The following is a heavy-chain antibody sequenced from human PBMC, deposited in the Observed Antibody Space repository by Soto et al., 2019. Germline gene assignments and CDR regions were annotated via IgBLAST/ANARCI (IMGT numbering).Heavy chain of an antibody. D-gene: IGHD3-16*02. Sequence: ASVKVSCKASRYTFTGYYIHWLRQAPGQGLEWMAWINPNSGGTKYAQKFQGRVTMTRDTSISTAYMELSRLRSDDTAVYYCVRGGRGDMITFGGVIGDAFDIWAQGTMVTVSS. CDR1: RYTFTGYY. V-gene: IGHV1-2*02. CDR2: INPNSGGT. J-gene: IGHJ3*02. CDR3: VRGGRGDMITFGGVIGDAFDI.